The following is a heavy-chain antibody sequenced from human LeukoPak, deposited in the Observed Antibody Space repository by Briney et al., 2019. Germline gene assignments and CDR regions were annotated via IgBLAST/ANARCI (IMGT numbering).Heavy chain of an antibody. V-gene: IGHV4-59*11. CDR3: AREGLGGV. CDR2: IYYSGST. D-gene: IGHD4-23*01. CDR1: GGSISSHY. Sequence: PSETLSLTCTVPGGSISSHYWSWIRQPPGKGLEWIGCIYYSGSTNYNPSLKSRVTISVDTSKNQFSLKLSSVTAADTAVYYCAREGLGGVCGKGTTVTVSS. J-gene: IGHJ6*04.